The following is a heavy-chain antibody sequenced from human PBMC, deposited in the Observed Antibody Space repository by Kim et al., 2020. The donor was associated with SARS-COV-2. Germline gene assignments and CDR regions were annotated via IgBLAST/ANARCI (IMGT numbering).Heavy chain of an antibody. V-gene: IGHV4-59*08. CDR1: GGSISSYY. J-gene: IGHJ5*02. D-gene: IGHD4-17*01. CDR3: ARTTVTTSISWFDP. Sequence: SETLSLTCTVSGGSISSYYWSWIRQPPGKGLEWIGYIYYSGSTNYNPSLKSRVTISVDTSKNQFSLKLSSVTAADTAVYYCARTTVTTSISWFDPWGQGTLVTVSS. CDR2: IYYSGST.